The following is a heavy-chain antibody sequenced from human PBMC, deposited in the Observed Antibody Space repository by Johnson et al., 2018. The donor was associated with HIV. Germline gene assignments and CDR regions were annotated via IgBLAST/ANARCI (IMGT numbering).Heavy chain of an antibody. V-gene: IGHV3-30*04. CDR3: AREYSSLSQGAFDI. CDR1: GFTFSSYA. Sequence: QMQLVESGGGVVQPGRSLRLSCAASGFTFSSYAMHWVRQAPATGLEWVAVISYDGSNKYYADSVKGRFTISRDNSKNTLYLQMNSLRAEDTAVYYCAREYSSLSQGAFDIWGQGTMVTVSS. D-gene: IGHD6-6*01. J-gene: IGHJ3*02. CDR2: ISYDGSNK.